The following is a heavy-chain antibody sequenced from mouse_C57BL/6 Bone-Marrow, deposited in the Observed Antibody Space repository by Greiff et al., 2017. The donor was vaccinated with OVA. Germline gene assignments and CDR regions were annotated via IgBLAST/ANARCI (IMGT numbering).Heavy chain of an antibody. CDR3: ARISGHYAMDY. Sequence: VKLVESGPGLVQPSQSLSITCTVSGFSLTSYGVHWVRQSPGKGLEWLGVIWSGGSTDYNAAFISRLSISKDNSKSQVFFKMNSLQADDTAIYYCARISGHYAMDYWGQGTSVTVSS. CDR2: IWSGGST. V-gene: IGHV2-2*01. J-gene: IGHJ4*01. CDR1: GFSLTSYG.